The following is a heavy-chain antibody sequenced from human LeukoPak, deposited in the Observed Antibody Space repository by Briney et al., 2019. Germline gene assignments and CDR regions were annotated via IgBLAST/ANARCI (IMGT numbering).Heavy chain of an antibody. Sequence: PGGSLGIPCAASGFTFSAYFMLWARQAPGKGLVWVSRLNTDGSDTRYADSVQGRFTISRDNAKNTLYLQMNSLRAEDTAVYYCARSEAVAWSFDLWGRGILITVSS. CDR1: GFTFSAYF. J-gene: IGHJ2*01. D-gene: IGHD6-19*01. CDR2: LNTDGSDT. V-gene: IGHV3-74*01. CDR3: ARSEAVAWSFDL.